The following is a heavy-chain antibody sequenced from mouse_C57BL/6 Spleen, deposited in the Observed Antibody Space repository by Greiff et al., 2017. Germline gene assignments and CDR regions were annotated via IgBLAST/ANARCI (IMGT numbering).Heavy chain of an antibody. Sequence: QVQLQQPGAELVMPGASVKLSCKASGYTFTSYWMHWVKQRPGQGLEWIGEIDPSDSYTNYNQKFKGKSTLTVDKSSSTAYMQLRSLTSEDSAVYYCARYTPRGWYFDIWGTGATVTVSP. CDR3: ARYTPRGWYFDI. CDR2: IDPSDSYT. CDR1: GYTFTSYW. D-gene: IGHD2-10*02. V-gene: IGHV1-69*01. J-gene: IGHJ1*03.